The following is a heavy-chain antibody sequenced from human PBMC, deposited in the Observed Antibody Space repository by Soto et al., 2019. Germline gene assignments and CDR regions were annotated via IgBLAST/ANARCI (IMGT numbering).Heavy chain of an antibody. J-gene: IGHJ4*02. D-gene: IGHD5-18*01. V-gene: IGHV3-23*05. CDR1: GFTSSTYA. Sequence: EVQLLESGGGLVQPGGSLRLSCAASGFTSSTYAMSWVRQAPGKGLEWVSTIDNSGGITYYADSVKGRFTISRNNSKNTLYLQMNSLRAEDTAVYYCAKGGYNYGFLFDCWGQGTLVTVSS. CDR2: IDNSGGIT. CDR3: AKGGYNYGFLFDC.